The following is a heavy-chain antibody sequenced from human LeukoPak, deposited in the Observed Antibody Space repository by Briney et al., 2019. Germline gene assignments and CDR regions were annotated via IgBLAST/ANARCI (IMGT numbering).Heavy chain of an antibody. D-gene: IGHD4-11*01. Sequence: ASVKVSCKASGDTFTGYYMHWVRQAPGQGLEWMGWINPNSGGTNYAQKFQGRVTMTRDTSISTAYMELSRLRSDDTAVYYCARDYSNYYYYYYMDVWGKGTTVTVSS. CDR2: INPNSGGT. CDR3: ARDYSNYYYYYYMDV. CDR1: GDTFTGYY. J-gene: IGHJ6*03. V-gene: IGHV1-2*02.